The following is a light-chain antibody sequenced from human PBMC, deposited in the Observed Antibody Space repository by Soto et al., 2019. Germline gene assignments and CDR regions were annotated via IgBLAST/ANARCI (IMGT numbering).Light chain of an antibody. V-gene: IGKV1-5*03. CDR3: QQYNTYSPT. CDR1: QSISSW. CDR2: KAS. J-gene: IGKJ1*01. Sequence: DIQMTQSPSTLSAFVGDRVTITCRASQSISSWLAWYQQKPGKAPNLLIYKASSLESGVPSRFSGSGSGTEFTLTISSLQPDDFATYYYQQYNTYSPTFGQGTKVEI.